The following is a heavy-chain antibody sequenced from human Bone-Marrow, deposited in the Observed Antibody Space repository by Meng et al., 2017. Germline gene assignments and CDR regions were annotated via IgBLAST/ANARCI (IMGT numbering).Heavy chain of an antibody. CDR3: GGVRGVDRGAKY. J-gene: IGHJ4*02. D-gene: IGHD3-10*01. V-gene: IGHV3-21*01. Sequence: GESLKISCAASKFTFSSYSMNWVRRAPGKGLEYVASITGSETPTTLAFHADSVRGRFTISRDDSRRSLYLQMNNLRVDDTAVYYCGGVRGVDRGAKYWGQGVPVTVSS. CDR2: ITGSETPTTLA. CDR1: KFTFSSYS.